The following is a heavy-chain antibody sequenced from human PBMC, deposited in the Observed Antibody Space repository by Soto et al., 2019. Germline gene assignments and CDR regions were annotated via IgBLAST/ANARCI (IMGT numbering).Heavy chain of an antibody. D-gene: IGHD5-12*01. CDR2: TYYRSKWYN. CDR1: GDSVSSNSAA. CDR3: ARGTGRDGYNRFDY. Sequence: SPPLALTCAISGDSVSSNSAAWNWIMQSPSRGLEWLGRTYYRSKWYNDYAVSVKSRITINPDTSKNQFSLQLNSVTPEDTAVYYCARGTGRDGYNRFDYWGQGTLVTVSS. V-gene: IGHV6-1*01. J-gene: IGHJ4*02.